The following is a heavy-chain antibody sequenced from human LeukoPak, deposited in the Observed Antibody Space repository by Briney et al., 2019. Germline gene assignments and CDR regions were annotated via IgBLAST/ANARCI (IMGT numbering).Heavy chain of an antibody. CDR2: ISHDGSNK. V-gene: IGHV3-30*18. J-gene: IGHJ6*02. Sequence: GRSLRLSCAASGFTFDDYAMHWVRQAPGKGLEWVAVISHDGSNKQYADSVKGRFTVSRDNSKNTVDLQMNSLRGEDTAVYYCAKDYSSSWPVNYYYYYGMDVWGQGTTVTVSS. CDR1: GFTFDDYA. D-gene: IGHD6-13*01. CDR3: AKDYSSSWPVNYYYYYGMDV.